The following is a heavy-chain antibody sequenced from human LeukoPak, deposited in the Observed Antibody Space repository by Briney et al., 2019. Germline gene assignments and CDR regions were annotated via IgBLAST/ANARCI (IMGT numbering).Heavy chain of an antibody. Sequence: GGSLRLSCAASGFTFSSYSMNWVRQAPGKGLEWVSSISSTSSYIYYADSVKGRFTISRDNAKNSLYLQMNSLRAEDTAVYYCARDYSIGGICFDYWGQGTLVTVSS. CDR2: ISSTSSYI. CDR3: ARDYSIGGICFDY. D-gene: IGHD2-15*01. V-gene: IGHV3-21*01. J-gene: IGHJ4*02. CDR1: GFTFSSYS.